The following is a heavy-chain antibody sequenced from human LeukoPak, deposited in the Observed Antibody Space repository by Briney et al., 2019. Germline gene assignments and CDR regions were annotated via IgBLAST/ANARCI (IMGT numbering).Heavy chain of an antibody. V-gene: IGHV4-34*01. Sequence: SETLSLTCAVYGGSFSGYCWSWIRQPPGKGLEWIGEVNHSGSTNYNPSLKSRVTISVDTSKNQFSLKLSSVTAADTAVYYCARGLQSHDWYFDLWGRGTLGTVSS. CDR3: ARGLQSHDWYFDL. CDR2: VNHSGST. CDR1: GGSFSGYC. J-gene: IGHJ2*01.